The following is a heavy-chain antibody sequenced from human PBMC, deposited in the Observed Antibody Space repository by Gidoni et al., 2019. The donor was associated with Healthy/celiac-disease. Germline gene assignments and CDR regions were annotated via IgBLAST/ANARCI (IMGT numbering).Heavy chain of an antibody. V-gene: IGHV3-30-3*01. CDR3: ARKFEPPGYGDYYYGMDV. D-gene: IGHD4-17*01. J-gene: IGHJ6*02. CDR2: ISYDGSNK. Sequence: HWVRKAPGKGLEWVAVISYDGSNKYYADSVKGRFTISRDNSKNTLYLQMNSLRAEDTAVYYCARKFEPPGYGDYYYGMDVWGQGTTVTVSS.